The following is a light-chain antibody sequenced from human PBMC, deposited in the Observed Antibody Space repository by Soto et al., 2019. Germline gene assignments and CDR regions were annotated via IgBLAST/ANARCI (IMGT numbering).Light chain of an antibody. Sequence: EIVLTQSPATLSLSPGERATLSCRASQSVSSYLAWYQQKPGQAPRLLIYDASNRATGIPARFSRSGSVTDFPVTISSLEPEDSAGGYSQQRNNWPWTCGQRTKVESK. CDR1: QSVSSY. J-gene: IGKJ1*01. CDR2: DAS. V-gene: IGKV3-11*01. CDR3: QQRNNWPWT.